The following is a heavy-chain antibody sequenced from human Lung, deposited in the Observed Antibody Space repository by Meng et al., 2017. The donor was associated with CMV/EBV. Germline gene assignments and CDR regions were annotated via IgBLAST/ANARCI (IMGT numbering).Heavy chain of an antibody. CDR3: ARAAFCSSSTCWYGMDV. Sequence: GGSXRLXCVASRLTHFKSYSMHWVRQAPGKGLEWVAILSYDGSQRYYTDSVKGRFTISRDNSMDTMYLQMNSLRPEDTAVYYCARAAFCSSSTCWYGMDVGXQGTXVT. J-gene: IGHJ6*02. CDR2: LSYDGSQR. CDR1: RLTHFKSYS. V-gene: IGHV3-30*14. D-gene: IGHD2-2*01.